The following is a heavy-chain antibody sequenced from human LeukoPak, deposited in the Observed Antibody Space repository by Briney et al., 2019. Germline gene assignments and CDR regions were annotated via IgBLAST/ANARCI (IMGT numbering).Heavy chain of an antibody. D-gene: IGHD6-6*01. Sequence: SETLSLTCTVSGDSISSSSYFWGWIRQPPGKGLEWIGSIYYSGSTYYNPSLKSRVTTSVDTSRNQFSLKLSSATAPDTAVYYCARHGWASVAARLDYWGQGTLVTVSS. J-gene: IGHJ4*02. CDR2: IYYSGST. V-gene: IGHV4-39*01. CDR1: GDSISSSSYF. CDR3: ARHGWASVAARLDY.